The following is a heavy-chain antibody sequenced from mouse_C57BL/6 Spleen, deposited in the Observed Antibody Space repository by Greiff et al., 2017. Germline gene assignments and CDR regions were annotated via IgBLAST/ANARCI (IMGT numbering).Heavy chain of an antibody. V-gene: IGHV1-76*01. CDR2: INPGSGNT. CDR1: GYTFTDYY. D-gene: IGHD4-1*01. Sequence: QVQLQQSGAELVRPGASVKLSCKASGYTFTDYYINWVKQRPGQGLEWIARINPGSGNTYYNEKFKGKATLTAEKSSSTAYMQLSSLTSEDSAVYFCARLGPYYFDYWGQGTTLTVSS. CDR3: ARLGPYYFDY. J-gene: IGHJ2*01.